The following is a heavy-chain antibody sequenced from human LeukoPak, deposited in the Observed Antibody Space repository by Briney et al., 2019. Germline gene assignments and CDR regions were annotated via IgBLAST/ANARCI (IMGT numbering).Heavy chain of an antibody. V-gene: IGHV3-30-3*01. Sequence: PGGSLRLSCSASGFTFSTYWMSWVRQAPGKGLEWVAVISYDGSNKYYADSVKGRFTISRDNSKNTLYLQMNSLRAEDTAVYYCARAITIFGELIWGQGTMVTVSS. D-gene: IGHD3-3*01. J-gene: IGHJ3*02. CDR2: ISYDGSNK. CDR3: ARAITIFGELI. CDR1: GFTFSTYW.